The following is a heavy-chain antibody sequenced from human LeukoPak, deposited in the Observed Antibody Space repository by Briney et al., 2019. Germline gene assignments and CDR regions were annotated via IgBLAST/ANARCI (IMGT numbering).Heavy chain of an antibody. J-gene: IGHJ4*02. D-gene: IGHD2-8*01. V-gene: IGHV3-7*01. CDR2: IKQDGSEK. CDR1: GFTFSSYW. Sequence: GGSLRLSCAASGFTFSSYWMSWVRQAPGKGLEWVANIKQDGSEKYYVDSVKGRFPISRDNAKNSLYLQMNSLRAEDTAVYYCARDCTNGVCPNDYWGQGTLVTVSS. CDR3: ARDCTNGVCPNDY.